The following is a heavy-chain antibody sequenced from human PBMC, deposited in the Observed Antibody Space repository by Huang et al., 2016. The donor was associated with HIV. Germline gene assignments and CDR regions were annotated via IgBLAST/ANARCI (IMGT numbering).Heavy chain of an antibody. CDR2: VSNSASSR. CDR3: AKDLVTYDSSGSV. J-gene: IGHJ4*02. D-gene: IGHD3-22*01. CDR1: GFSFSSSA. V-gene: IGHV3-23*01. Sequence: EVHLLESGGGLVQPGWSLRLSCAASGFSFSSSAISWVRQAPGRGLEWVATVSNSASSRHYSDSVRGRFTISRDNSKDTLYLQMNSLRAEDTALYYCAKDLVTYDSSGSVWGQGTLVTVSS.